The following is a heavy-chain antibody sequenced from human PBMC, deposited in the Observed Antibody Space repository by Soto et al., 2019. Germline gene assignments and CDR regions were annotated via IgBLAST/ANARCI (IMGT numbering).Heavy chain of an antibody. CDR3: ARDNTDWNDGDY. CDR2: ISSSSSTI. Sequence: PGGSLRLSCAASGFRLSDSAVSWVRQAPGKGLEWVSYISSSSSTIYYADSVKGRFTISRDNAKNSLYLQMNSLRAEDTAVYYCARDNTDWNDGDYWGQGTLVTVSS. V-gene: IGHV3-48*01. J-gene: IGHJ4*02. D-gene: IGHD1-1*01. CDR1: GFRLSDSA.